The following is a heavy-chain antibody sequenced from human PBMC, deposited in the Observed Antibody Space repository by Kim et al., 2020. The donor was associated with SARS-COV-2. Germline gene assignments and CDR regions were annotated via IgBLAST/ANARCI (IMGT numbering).Heavy chain of an antibody. J-gene: IGHJ4*02. CDR2: INPNSGGT. CDR1: GYTFTGYY. Sequence: ASVKVSCKASGYTFTGYYMHWVRQAPGQGLEWMGRINPNSGGTNYAQKFQGRVTMTRDTSISTAYMELSRLRSDDTAVYYCARSPYYDILTGYYPETYYFDYWGQGTLVTVSS. D-gene: IGHD3-9*01. V-gene: IGHV1-2*06. CDR3: ARSPYYDILTGYYPETYYFDY.